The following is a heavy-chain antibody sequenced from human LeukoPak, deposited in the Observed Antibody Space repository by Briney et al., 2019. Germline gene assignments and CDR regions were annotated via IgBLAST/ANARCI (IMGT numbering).Heavy chain of an antibody. CDR2: IYYSGST. J-gene: IGHJ6*03. V-gene: IGHV4-39*01. D-gene: IGHD1-26*01. CDR1: GGSISSSRDY. CDR3: ARTGSPDDYYYYYYMDV. Sequence: SETLSLTCTVSGGSISSSRDYWAWLRQPPGKGLEWIANIYYSGSTYYNPSLKSRVTISVDTSKNQFSLKLSSVTAADTAVYYCARTGSPDDYYYYYYMDVWGKGTTVTVSS.